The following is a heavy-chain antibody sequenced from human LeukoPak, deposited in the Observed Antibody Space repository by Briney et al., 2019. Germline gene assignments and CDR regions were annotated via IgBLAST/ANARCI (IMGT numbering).Heavy chain of an antibody. V-gene: IGHV4-34*01. J-gene: IGHJ4*02. Sequence: SETLSLTCAVYGGSFSGYYWSWIRQPPGKGLEWIGEINHSGSTNYNPSLKSRVTISVDTSKNQFSLKLSSVTAADTAVYYCARPYYGDYMNGDYWGQGTLVTVSS. D-gene: IGHD4-17*01. CDR3: ARPYYGDYMNGDY. CDR2: INHSGST. CDR1: GGSFSGYY.